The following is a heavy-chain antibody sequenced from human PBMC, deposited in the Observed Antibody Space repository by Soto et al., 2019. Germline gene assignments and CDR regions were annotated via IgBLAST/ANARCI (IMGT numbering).Heavy chain of an antibody. J-gene: IGHJ5*02. D-gene: IGHD3-3*01. CDR3: ARLSSLFGAVPFDP. CDR1: GGSISSYY. CDR2: IYYSGST. V-gene: IGHV4-59*08. Sequence: SETLSLTCTVSGGSISSYYWSWIRQPPGKGLEWIGYIYYSGSTNYNPSLKSRVTISVDTSKNQFSLKLSSVTAADTAVYYCARLSSLFGAVPFDPWGQGTLVTVSS.